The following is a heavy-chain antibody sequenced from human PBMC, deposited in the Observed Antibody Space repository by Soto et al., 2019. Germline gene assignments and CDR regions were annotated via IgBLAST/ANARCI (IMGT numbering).Heavy chain of an antibody. Sequence: SETLSLTCAVSGGSISGGGFSWSWIRQPPGKGLEWIGYILHTGGTQYNPSLKSRVSMSVDKSKNQFSLKLSSVTAADTAVYYCASSTNYYGSGDQGLDYWGQGTLVTVSS. CDR3: ASSTNYYGSGDQGLDY. V-gene: IGHV4-30-2*01. CDR2: ILHTGGT. J-gene: IGHJ4*02. D-gene: IGHD3-10*01. CDR1: GGSISGGGFS.